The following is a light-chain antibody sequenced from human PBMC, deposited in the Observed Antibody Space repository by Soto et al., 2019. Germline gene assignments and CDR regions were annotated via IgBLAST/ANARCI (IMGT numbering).Light chain of an antibody. J-gene: IGKJ4*01. V-gene: IGKV3-20*01. CDR2: YAS. Sequence: EIVLTQSPGTLYLSPGETATLSCRAIETVDTSSLGWYQQKPGRAPSLLIYYASRRATGIPDRFDASGSATDFTLTISRLEPEDFAVYYCHQYGSSPLTFGGGTKVEI. CDR1: ETVDTSS. CDR3: HQYGSSPLT.